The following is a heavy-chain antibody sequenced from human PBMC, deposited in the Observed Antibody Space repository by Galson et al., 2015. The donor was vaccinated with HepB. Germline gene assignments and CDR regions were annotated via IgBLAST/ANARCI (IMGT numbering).Heavy chain of an antibody. J-gene: IGHJ4*02. CDR2: IYSVGTT. CDR3: LGFPGC. Sequence: SLRLSCAASGFTVTKNHMTWVRQAPGKGLEWLSIIYSVGTTYYADSVKGRFTISRDNSKNTLYLQMNSLRAEDTAIYYCLGFPGCWGQGTLVTVSS. D-gene: IGHD2-15*01. CDR1: GFTVTKNH. V-gene: IGHV3-53*01.